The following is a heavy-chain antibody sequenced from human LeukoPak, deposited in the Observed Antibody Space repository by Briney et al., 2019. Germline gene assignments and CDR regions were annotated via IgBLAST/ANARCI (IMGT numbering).Heavy chain of an antibody. CDR3: AREGNIVVVPAAEPSFDY. V-gene: IGHV4-39*02. CDR1: GGSISSSSYY. J-gene: IGHJ4*02. CDR2: TYYSGST. Sequence: PSETLSLTCTVSGGSISSSSYYWGWIRQPPGKGLEWIGSTYYSGSTYYNPSLKSRVTISVDTSKNQFSLKLSSVTAADTAVYYCAREGNIVVVPAAEPSFDYWGQGTLVTVSS. D-gene: IGHD2-2*01.